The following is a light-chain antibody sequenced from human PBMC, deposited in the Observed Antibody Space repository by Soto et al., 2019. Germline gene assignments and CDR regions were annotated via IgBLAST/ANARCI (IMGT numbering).Light chain of an antibody. CDR2: DDN. CDR1: RLGGKY. Sequence: SYELTQPPSVSVSPGQTATMTCSGDRLGGKYVCWYQQKPGQSPVLVIYDDNKRPSGIPERFSGSNSGNTATLTISVTQPMDEAAYYCQAWDNSVIFGGGTKVTVL. J-gene: IGLJ2*01. CDR3: QAWDNSVI. V-gene: IGLV3-1*01.